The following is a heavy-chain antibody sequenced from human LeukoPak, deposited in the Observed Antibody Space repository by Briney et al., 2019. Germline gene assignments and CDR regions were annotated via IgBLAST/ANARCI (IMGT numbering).Heavy chain of an antibody. CDR2: IYSGGST. D-gene: IGHD1-26*01. V-gene: IGHV3-66*01. Sequence: PGGSLRLSCAASEFSVGSNYMTWVRQAPGKGLEWVSLIYSGGSTYYADSVKGRFTISRDNSKNTLYLQMNSLRAEDTAVYYCAREGATTSFDYWGQGTLVTVSS. CDR1: EFSVGSNY. CDR3: AREGATTSFDY. J-gene: IGHJ4*02.